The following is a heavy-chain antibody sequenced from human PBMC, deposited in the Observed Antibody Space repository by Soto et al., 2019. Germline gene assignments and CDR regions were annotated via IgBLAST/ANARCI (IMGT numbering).Heavy chain of an antibody. CDR3: ARALITMVPGAD. V-gene: IGHV4-39*01. CDR1: GGSISSSSYY. Sequence: QLQLQESGPGLVKPSETLSLTCTVSGGSISSSSYYWGWIRQPPGKGLEWIGSIYYSGSTYYNPSLKSRFTISVDTSKNQFSLKLSSVTAADTAVYYCARALITMVPGADWGQGNLVTVAS. D-gene: IGHD3-10*01. CDR2: IYYSGST. J-gene: IGHJ4*02.